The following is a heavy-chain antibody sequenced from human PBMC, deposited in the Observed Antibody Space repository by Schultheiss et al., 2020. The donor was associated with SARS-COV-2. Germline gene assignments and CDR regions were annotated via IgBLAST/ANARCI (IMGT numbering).Heavy chain of an antibody. D-gene: IGHD1-26*01. CDR1: GFTFGDYA. Sequence: GGSLRLSCTASGFTFGDYAMSWFRQAPGKGLEWVGFIRSKAYGGTTEYAASVKGRFTISRDDSKSIAYLQMNSLKTEDTAVYYCARDYSGSYYDTDAFDIWGQGTMVTVSS. CDR2: IRSKAYGGTT. CDR3: ARDYSGSYYDTDAFDI. V-gene: IGHV3-49*03. J-gene: IGHJ3*02.